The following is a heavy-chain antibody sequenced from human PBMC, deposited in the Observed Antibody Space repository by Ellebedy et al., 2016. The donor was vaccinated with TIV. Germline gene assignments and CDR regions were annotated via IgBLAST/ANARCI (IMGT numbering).Heavy chain of an antibody. D-gene: IGHD1-26*01. J-gene: IGHJ6*02. V-gene: IGHV3-7*03. CDR2: IKQDGSEK. Sequence: GGSLRLSCAASGFTFSNYAMTWVRQAPGKGLEWVANIKQDGSEKYYVDSVKGRFTISRDNAKNSLYLQMNSLRAEDTAVYYCARDRLGATKSYYYGMDVWGQGTTVTVSS. CDR3: ARDRLGATKSYYYGMDV. CDR1: GFTFSNYA.